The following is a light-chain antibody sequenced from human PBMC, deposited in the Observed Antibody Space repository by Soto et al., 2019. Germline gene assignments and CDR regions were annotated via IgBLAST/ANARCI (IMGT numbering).Light chain of an antibody. Sequence: EIVLTQSPGTLSLSPGERATLSCRASQSVTSYLAWYQQKPGQAPRLLIYGASSRAAGIPDRFSGSGSGTDFTLTISRLEPEDFAVLYCQQYAKSVISFGQGTRLDI. CDR1: QSVTSY. CDR2: GAS. CDR3: QQYAKSVIS. J-gene: IGKJ5*01. V-gene: IGKV3-20*01.